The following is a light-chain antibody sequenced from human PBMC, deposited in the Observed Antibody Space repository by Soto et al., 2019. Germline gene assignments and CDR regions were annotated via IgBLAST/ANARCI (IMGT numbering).Light chain of an antibody. CDR3: AAWDDSRVV. CDR1: ISNIGSHY. Sequence: QSVLTQAPSASGIPGQRVTMSCSGSISNIGSHYVYWYQQFPQRAPKLLIYRDKQRPSGVPERFSGSKSGTSASLAISGLRSEDEADYFCAAWDDSRVVFGGGTKLTVL. J-gene: IGLJ2*01. V-gene: IGLV1-47*01. CDR2: RDK.